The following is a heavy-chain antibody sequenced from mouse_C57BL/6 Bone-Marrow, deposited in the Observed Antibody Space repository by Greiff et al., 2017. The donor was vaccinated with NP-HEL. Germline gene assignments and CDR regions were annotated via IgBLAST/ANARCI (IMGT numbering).Heavy chain of an antibody. CDR2: ISYSGST. CDR1: GYSITSDY. D-gene: IGHD4-1*01. CDR3: ARYDGLGGAFDY. V-gene: IGHV3-8*01. J-gene: IGHJ2*01. Sequence: VQLKESGPGLAKPSQTLSLSCSATGYSITSDYLNWIRKFPGNKLEYMGYISYSGSTSYYPSLKSRISITRDTTKNQYYLQLNSVTTEDTATYYCARYDGLGGAFDYWGQGTTLTVSS.